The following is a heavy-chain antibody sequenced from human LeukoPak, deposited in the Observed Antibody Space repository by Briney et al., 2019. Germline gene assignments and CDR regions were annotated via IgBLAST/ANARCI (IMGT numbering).Heavy chain of an antibody. CDR3: AKQLGYCSDGSCYFPY. V-gene: IGHV3-23*01. CDR2: ISNNGGYT. J-gene: IGHJ4*02. Sequence: GGSLRLSCAASGFTFSSSAMSWVRQAPGKGLEWVSAISNNGGYTYYADSVQGRFTISRNNSKSTLCLQMNSLRAEDTAVYYCAKQLGYCSDGSCYFPYWGQGTLVTVSS. CDR1: GFTFSSSA. D-gene: IGHD2-15*01.